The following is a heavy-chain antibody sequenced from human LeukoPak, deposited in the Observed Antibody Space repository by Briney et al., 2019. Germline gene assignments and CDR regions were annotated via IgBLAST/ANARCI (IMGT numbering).Heavy chain of an antibody. J-gene: IGHJ5*02. CDR3: AATPPEARVVAAAVSSNWFDP. CDR2: ILYSGRP. D-gene: IGHD2-15*01. V-gene: IGHV4-31*03. Sequence: SDTLSLTCTVSGGFHRSLDSYWTWIRQHPERGLEWIGHILYSGRPYYNPSLHSRVSMSVDTSNNQFSLKLTSVTAADTAIYFCAATPPEARVVAAAVSSNWFDPWGQGTLVTVSS. CDR1: GGFHRSLDSY.